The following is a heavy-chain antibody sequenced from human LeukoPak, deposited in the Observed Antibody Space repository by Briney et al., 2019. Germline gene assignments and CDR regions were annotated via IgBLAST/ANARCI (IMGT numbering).Heavy chain of an antibody. D-gene: IGHD2-8*01. CDR1: GGSITSSSKW. J-gene: IGHJ5*02. V-gene: IGHV4-4*02. Sequence: PSETLSLTCAASGGSITSSSKWCGWVRQPPGKGLEWIGEIYHTGSTTYNPSLQSRVTISLDKSENQISLILTSLTAADTAVYYCARNGQSGFSFDPWGQGTLVTVSS. CDR2: IYHTGST. CDR3: ARNGQSGFSFDP.